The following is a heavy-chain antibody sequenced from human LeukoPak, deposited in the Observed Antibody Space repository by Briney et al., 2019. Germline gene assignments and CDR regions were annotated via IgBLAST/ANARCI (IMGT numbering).Heavy chain of an antibody. CDR3: AKDHYGGRAVDY. CDR1: GFTFSSYW. J-gene: IGHJ4*02. V-gene: IGHV3-74*01. Sequence: GGSLRLSCAASGFTFSSYWIHWVRQAPGKGLVWVSRINSDGSSTNYADSVKGRFTISRDNAKNTLYLQMNSLRAEDTAVYYCAKDHYGGRAVDYWGQGTLVTVSS. CDR2: INSDGSST. D-gene: IGHD4-23*01.